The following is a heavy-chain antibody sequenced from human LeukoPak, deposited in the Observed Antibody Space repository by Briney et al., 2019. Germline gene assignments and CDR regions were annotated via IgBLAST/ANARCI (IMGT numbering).Heavy chain of an antibody. CDR3: ARDWCSSTCCYIHIFDY. D-gene: IGHD2-2*02. CDR1: GYTFTGYY. Sequence: ASVKVSCKASGYTFTGYYMHWVRQAPGQGVERMGWINPNSGGTNYAQKFQGRVTMTRDTSISTAYMELSRLRSDDTAVYYCARDWCSSTCCYIHIFDYWGRGTLVTVSS. J-gene: IGHJ4*02. V-gene: IGHV1-2*02. CDR2: INPNSGGT.